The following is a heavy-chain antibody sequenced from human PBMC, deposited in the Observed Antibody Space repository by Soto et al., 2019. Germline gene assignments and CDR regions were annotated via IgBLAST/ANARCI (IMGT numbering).Heavy chain of an antibody. J-gene: IGHJ6*02. V-gene: IGHV1-18*04. D-gene: IGHD3-10*01. Sequence: ASVKVARKASGYTFTGYYMHWVRQAPGQGLEWMGWISAYNGNTNYAQKLQGRVTMTTDTSTSTAYMELRSLRSDDTAVYYCAREGSLETTRFSEGVYYYYYGMDVWGQGTTVTVSS. CDR1: GYTFTGYY. CDR2: ISAYNGNT. CDR3: AREGSLETTRFSEGVYYYYYGMDV.